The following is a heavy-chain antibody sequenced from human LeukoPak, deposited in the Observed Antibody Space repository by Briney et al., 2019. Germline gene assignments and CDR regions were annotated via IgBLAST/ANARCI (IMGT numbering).Heavy chain of an antibody. Sequence: PSETLSLTCTVSGGSISSSSYYWGWIRQLPGKGLEWLGSIYDIGSTYYNSFLRSRVTISVATSKNQFSLKLSSVTAADTAMFYCARHDYSNSWFDPWGQGTLVTVSS. J-gene: IGHJ5*02. V-gene: IGHV4-39*01. CDR1: GGSISSSSYY. CDR2: IYDIGST. CDR3: ARHDYSNSWFDP. D-gene: IGHD4-11*01.